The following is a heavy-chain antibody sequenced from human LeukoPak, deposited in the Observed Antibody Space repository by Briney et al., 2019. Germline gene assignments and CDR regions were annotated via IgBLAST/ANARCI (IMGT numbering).Heavy chain of an antibody. CDR3: ARDGYSSGWPFDY. J-gene: IGHJ4*02. V-gene: IGHV3-30*03. CDR2: ISSDGSNK. D-gene: IGHD6-19*01. CDR1: GFTLSTYG. Sequence: GGSLRLSCAASGFTLSTYGMHWVRQAPGKGLEWVAVISSDGSNKFYADSVKGRFTISRDGSKNTLYLQMNSLRPDDTAVYFCARDGYSSGWPFDYWGQGTLVTVSS.